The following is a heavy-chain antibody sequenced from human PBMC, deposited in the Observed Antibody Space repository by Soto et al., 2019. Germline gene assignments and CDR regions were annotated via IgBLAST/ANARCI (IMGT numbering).Heavy chain of an antibody. V-gene: IGHV1-18*04. CDR1: GYTFTSYG. D-gene: IGHD1-26*01. CDR3: ARAIVGATDWRNTFDY. J-gene: IGHJ4*01. Sequence: SLKVSCKASGYTFTSYGISWVRQAPGQGLEWMGWLRAYNATKNYAPKIQGRVNMTTDNSTSTAYMEMRSLRSEDTAVYYCARAIVGATDWRNTFDYRG. CDR2: LRAYNATK.